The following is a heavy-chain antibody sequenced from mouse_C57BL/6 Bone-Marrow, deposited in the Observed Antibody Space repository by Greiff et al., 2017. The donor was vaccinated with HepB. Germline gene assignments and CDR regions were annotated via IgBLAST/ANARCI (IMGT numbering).Heavy chain of an antibody. J-gene: IGHJ4*01. CDR1: GFNIKDDY. CDR2: IDPENGDT. Sequence: EVQGVESGAELVKPGASVKLSCTASGFNIKDDYMHWVKQRPEQGLEWIGWIDPENGDTEYASKFQGKATITADTSSNTAYLQLSSLTSEDTAVYYCTTYYYAMDYWGQGTSVTVSS. CDR3: TTYYYAMDY. V-gene: IGHV14-4*01.